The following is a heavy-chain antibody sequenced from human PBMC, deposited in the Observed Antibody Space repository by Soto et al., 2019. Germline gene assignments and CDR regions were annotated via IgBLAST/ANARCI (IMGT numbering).Heavy chain of an antibody. CDR3: TRTIYHSGSY. CDR2: IASAGDT. J-gene: IGHJ4*02. V-gene: IGHV3-13*01. CDR1: GFTLSSFD. D-gene: IGHD3-10*01. Sequence: DVQVVESGGGLVQPGESLRLSCAASGFTLSSFDMHWVRQATGKGLEWVSGIASAGDTFYAGSVKGRFTISRDTANNSLYLEMNSLRAEDTAVYYCTRTIYHSGSYFGQGTLVTVSS.